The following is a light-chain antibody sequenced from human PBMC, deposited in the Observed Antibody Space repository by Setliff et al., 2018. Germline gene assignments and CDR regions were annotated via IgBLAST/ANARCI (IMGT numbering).Light chain of an antibody. CDR1: SSDVGGYNY. Sequence: SVLTQPRSVSGSPGQSVTISCTGTSSDVGGYNYVSWYQQHPGKAPKLMIYDVSKRPSGVPDRFSGSKSGNTASLTISGLQAEDEADYYCCSYAGSYTSLYVFGTGTKV. CDR2: DVS. J-gene: IGLJ1*01. CDR3: CSYAGSYTSLYV. V-gene: IGLV2-11*01.